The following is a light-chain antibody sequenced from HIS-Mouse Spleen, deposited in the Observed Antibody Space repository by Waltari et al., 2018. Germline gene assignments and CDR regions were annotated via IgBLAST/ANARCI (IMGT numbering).Light chain of an antibody. CDR1: SSDVGSYNL. CDR2: EGS. J-gene: IGLJ3*02. V-gene: IGLV2-23*01. CDR3: CSYAGSSTWV. Sequence: QSALTQPASVSGSPGHSIPISCTGTSSDVGSYNLFSWYQQHPGKAPKLMIYEGSKRPSGVSNRFSGSKSGNTASLTISGLQAEDEADYYCCSYAGSSTWVFGGGTKLTVL.